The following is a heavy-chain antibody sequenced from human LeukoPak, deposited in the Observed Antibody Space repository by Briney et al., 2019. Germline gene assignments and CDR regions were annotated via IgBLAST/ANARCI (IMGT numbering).Heavy chain of an antibody. CDR3: ARGQSPLMTYDILTGYESAFDI. D-gene: IGHD3-9*01. V-gene: IGHV1-69*05. Sequence: SVKVSCKASGGTFSSYATSWVRQAPGQGLEWMGRIIPIFGTANYAQKFQGRVTITTDESTSTAYMELSSLRSEDTAVYYCARGQSPLMTYDILTGYESAFDIWGQGTMVTVSS. CDR2: IIPIFGTA. J-gene: IGHJ3*02. CDR1: GGTFSSYA.